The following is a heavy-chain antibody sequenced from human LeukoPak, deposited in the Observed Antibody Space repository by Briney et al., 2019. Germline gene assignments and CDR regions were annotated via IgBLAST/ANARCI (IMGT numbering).Heavy chain of an antibody. Sequence: ASVKVSCKASGYTFTSYCMHWVRQAPGQGLEWMGIINPSGGSTSYAQKFQGRVTMTRDTSTSTVYMELSSLRSEDTAVYYCARGDCSSTSCYPPLGWFDPWGQGTLVTVSS. V-gene: IGHV1-46*01. CDR1: GYTFTSYC. J-gene: IGHJ5*02. D-gene: IGHD2-2*01. CDR3: ARGDCSSTSCYPPLGWFDP. CDR2: INPSGGST.